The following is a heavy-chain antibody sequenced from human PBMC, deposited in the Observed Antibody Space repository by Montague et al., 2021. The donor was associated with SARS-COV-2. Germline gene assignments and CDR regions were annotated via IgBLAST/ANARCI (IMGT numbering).Heavy chain of an antibody. CDR3: ARTLHDYIWGSYRSPYWFDP. D-gene: IGHD3-16*02. V-gene: IGHV4-34*01. CDR1: GGSFSGYY. CDR2: INHSGST. J-gene: IGHJ5*02. Sequence: SETLSLTCAAYGGSFSGYYWSWIRQPPGKGLEWIGEINHSGSTNYNPSLKSRVTISVETSKNQFSLKLSSVTAADTAVYYCARTLHDYIWGSYRSPYWFDPWGQGTLVTVSS.